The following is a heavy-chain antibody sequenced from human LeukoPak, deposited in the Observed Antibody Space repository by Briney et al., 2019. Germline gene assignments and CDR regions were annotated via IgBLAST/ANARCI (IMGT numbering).Heavy chain of an antibody. CDR1: GFNFSSYA. CDR2: ISGSGGST. D-gene: IGHD6-19*01. V-gene: IGHV3-23*01. J-gene: IGHJ4*02. CDR3: AKEGPAASDSSGWYFDY. Sequence: HPGGSLRLSCAASGFNFSSYAMSWVRQAPGKGLGWVSAISGSGGSTYYADSVKGRFTISRDNSKNTLYLQMNSLRAEDTAVYYCAKEGPAASDSSGWYFDYWGQGTLVTVSS.